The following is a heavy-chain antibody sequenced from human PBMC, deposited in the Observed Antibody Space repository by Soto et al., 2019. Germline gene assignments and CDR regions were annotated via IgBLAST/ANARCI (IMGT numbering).Heavy chain of an antibody. D-gene: IGHD2-15*01. CDR3: AKDRGPCSGNKCSSLYYYYGMDV. J-gene: IGHJ6*02. Sequence: EVQLVESGGGLVQPGRSLRLSCEASGFKFGDYAMHWFRQAPGKGLEWVSGVSWNSEIVGYADSVKGRFTISRDNAKNYLYLEMNSLRTEDTALYYCAKDRGPCSGNKCSSLYYYYGMDVWGQGTTFTGSS. CDR1: GFKFGDYA. CDR2: VSWNSEIV. V-gene: IGHV3-9*01.